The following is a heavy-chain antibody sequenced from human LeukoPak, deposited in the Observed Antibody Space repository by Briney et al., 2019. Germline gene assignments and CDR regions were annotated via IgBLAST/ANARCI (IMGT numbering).Heavy chain of an antibody. CDR2: INPNSGGT. CDR3: ARGDRSGYDILTNDY. D-gene: IGHD3-9*01. J-gene: IGHJ4*02. V-gene: IGHV1-2*06. CDR1: GYTFTGYY. Sequence: ASVKVSCKASGYTFTGYYMHWVRHAPGQGLEWMGRINPNSGGTNYAQKFQGRVTMTRDTSISTAYMELSRLRSDDTAVYYCARGDRSGYDILTNDYWGQGTLVTVSS.